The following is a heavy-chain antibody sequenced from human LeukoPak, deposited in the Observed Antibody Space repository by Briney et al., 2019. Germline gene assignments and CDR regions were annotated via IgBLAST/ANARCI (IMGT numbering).Heavy chain of an antibody. V-gene: IGHV3-23*01. CDR3: AKWEVVPADTNYFDP. CDR2: IIGSGRTT. Sequence: GGSLRLSCAASGFTFSSNVMSWVRQVPGKGLAWVSGIIGSGRTTYYADSVKGRFTISRDNSKNTLYLQMNSLRAEDTAVYYCAKWEVVPADTNYFDPWGQGTLVTVSS. CDR1: GFTFSSNV. J-gene: IGHJ5*02. D-gene: IGHD2-2*01.